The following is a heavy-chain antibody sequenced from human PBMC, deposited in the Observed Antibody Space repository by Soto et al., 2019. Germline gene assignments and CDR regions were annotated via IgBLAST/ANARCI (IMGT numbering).Heavy chain of an antibody. J-gene: IGHJ5*02. V-gene: IGHV1-69*02. CDR2: IIPILGIA. CDR1: GGTFSSYT. Sequence: SVKVSCKASGGTFSSYTISWVRQAPGQGLEWMGRIIPILGIANYAQKFQGRVTITADKSTSTAYLQWSSLKASDTAMYYCARSGVGAKFYNWFDPWGQGTLVTVSS. CDR3: ARSGVGAKFYNWFDP. D-gene: IGHD1-26*01.